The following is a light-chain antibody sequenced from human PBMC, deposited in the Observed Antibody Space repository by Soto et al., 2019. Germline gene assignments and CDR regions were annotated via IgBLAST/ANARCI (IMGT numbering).Light chain of an antibody. CDR2: DAS. Sequence: DIQVTQSHSTLSASVGDRVTITCGASQSIGTWLAWYQKKPGKAPKLLIFDASTLESGVPSRFSGSVSGTDFNLTVSSLQSEDFAVYYCQQYNSLPYTCGQGTKLEIK. J-gene: IGKJ2*01. CDR3: QQYNSLPYT. V-gene: IGKV1-5*01. CDR1: QSIGTW.